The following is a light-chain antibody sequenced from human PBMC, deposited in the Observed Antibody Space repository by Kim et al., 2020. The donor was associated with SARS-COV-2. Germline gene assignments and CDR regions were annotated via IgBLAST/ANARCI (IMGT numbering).Light chain of an antibody. CDR1: QSLLHSNGYNY. J-gene: IGKJ1*01. V-gene: IGKV2-28*01. CDR3: MQGLSTRT. Sequence: IVMTQSPLSLPVTPGEPASISCRSSQSLLHSNGYNYLDWYLQKPGQSPQLLIYLGSNRAPGVPDRFSGSGSGTDFTLKISRVETEDVGVYYCMQGLSTRTFGQGTKVEI. CDR2: LGS.